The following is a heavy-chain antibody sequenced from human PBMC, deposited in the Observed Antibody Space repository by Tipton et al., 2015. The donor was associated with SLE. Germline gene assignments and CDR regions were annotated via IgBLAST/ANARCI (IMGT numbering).Heavy chain of an antibody. D-gene: IGHD1-26*01. CDR1: GFTFSSYG. J-gene: IGHJ6*02. CDR3: AKDGGSYHYYGMDV. CDR2: IWYDGSNK. V-gene: IGHV3-30*18. Sequence: SLRLSCAASGFTFSSYGMYWVRQAPGKGLEWVAVIWYDGSNKYYADSVKGRFTISRDNSKNTLYLQMNSLRAEDTVVYYCAKDGGSYHYYGMDVWGQGTTVTVSS.